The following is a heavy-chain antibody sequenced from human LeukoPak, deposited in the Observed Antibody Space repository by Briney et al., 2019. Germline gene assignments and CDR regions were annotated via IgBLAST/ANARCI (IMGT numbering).Heavy chain of an antibody. J-gene: IGHJ4*02. CDR2: IYPGDSDT. V-gene: IGHV5-51*01. CDR1: GXSFSSYW. D-gene: IGHD5-24*01. CDR3: ARRDGYDSTTFDY. Sequence: GESLKISCKGSGXSFSSYWIGWVRQMPGKGLEWMGIIYPGDSDTRYSPSFQGQVTISADKSISTAYLQWSILKASDTAMYYCARRDGYDSTTFDYWGQGTLVTVSS.